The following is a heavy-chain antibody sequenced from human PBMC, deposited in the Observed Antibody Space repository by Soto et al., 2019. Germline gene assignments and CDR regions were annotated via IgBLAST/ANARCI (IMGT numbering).Heavy chain of an antibody. CDR3: AHHQRTTARQLGYFDY. J-gene: IGHJ4*02. CDR1: GFTFSSYA. CDR2: VGGSGSST. V-gene: IGHV3-23*01. Sequence: EVQLLESGGGLVQPGGSLRLSCAASGFTFSSYAMSWVRQAPGKGLEGVSAVGGSGSSTYYADSVKGRFTISRDNSKNTLYLEMNSLRAEDTAVYYCAHHQRTTARQLGYFDYWGQGTLVTVSS. D-gene: IGHD6-6*01.